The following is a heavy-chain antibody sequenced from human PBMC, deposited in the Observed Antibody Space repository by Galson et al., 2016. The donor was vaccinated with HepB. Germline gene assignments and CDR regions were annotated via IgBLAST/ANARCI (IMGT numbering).Heavy chain of an antibody. CDR2: ISSTGSSI. CDR1: GFDFRRYA. CDR3: ARGPRRLQLGNYFDY. J-gene: IGHJ4*02. D-gene: IGHD5-24*01. V-gene: IGHV3-48*03. Sequence: SLRLSCAASGFDFRRYAMNWVRQAPGKGLQWLSYISSTGSSIYYADSVKGRLTVSRDNGRSSLFLQLDDLRDEDTAIYYCARGPRRLQLGNYFDYWGQGVLVTVSS.